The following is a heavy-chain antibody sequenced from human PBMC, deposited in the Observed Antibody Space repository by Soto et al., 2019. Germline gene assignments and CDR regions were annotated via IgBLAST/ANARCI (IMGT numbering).Heavy chain of an antibody. CDR3: AKSFTMIVVVTVDY. CDR2: ISYDGSNK. CDR1: GFTFSSYG. J-gene: IGHJ4*02. Sequence: GGSLSLSCAASGFTFSSYGMHWVRQAPGKGLEWVAVISYDGSNKYYADSVKGRFTISRDNSKNTLYLQMNSLRAEDTAVYYCAKSFTMIVVVTVDYWGQGTLVTVSS. D-gene: IGHD3-22*01. V-gene: IGHV3-30*18.